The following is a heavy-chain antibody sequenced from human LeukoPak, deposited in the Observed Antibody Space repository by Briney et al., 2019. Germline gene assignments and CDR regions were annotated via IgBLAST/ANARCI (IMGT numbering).Heavy chain of an antibody. CDR3: ARDLGS. D-gene: IGHD3-16*01. J-gene: IGHJ5*02. V-gene: IGHV3-7*03. CDR1: GFTFTTYW. Sequence: GGSLRLSCAASGFTFTTYWMSWVRQAPGKGLEWVANIKQDGTEKYYVDSVKGRFTISRDDSKNALYLQMNSLKIEDTAVYYCARDLGSWGQGTLVTVSS. CDR2: IKQDGTEK.